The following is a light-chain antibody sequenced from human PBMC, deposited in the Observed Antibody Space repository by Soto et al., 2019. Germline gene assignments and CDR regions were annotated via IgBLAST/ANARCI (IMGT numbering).Light chain of an antibody. V-gene: IGLV2-14*01. CDR2: EVS. J-gene: IGLJ1*01. CDR1: SSDVGGYNY. Sequence: QSALTQPASVSGSPGQSITISCTGTSSDVGGYNYVSWYQQHPGKAPKLMIYEVSNRPSGVSNRFSGSKSGNTASLTISGLQAEDGADYYCSSYTSSSTLNYVFGTGTKVTVL. CDR3: SSYTSSSTLNYV.